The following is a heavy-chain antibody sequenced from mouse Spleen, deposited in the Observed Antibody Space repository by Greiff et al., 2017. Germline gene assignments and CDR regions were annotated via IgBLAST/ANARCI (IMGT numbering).Heavy chain of an antibody. Sequence: QVQLKESGAELVKPGASVKMSCKASGYTFTSYWITWVKQRPGQGLEWIGDIYPGSGSTNYNEKFKSKATLTVDTSSSTAYMQLSSLTSEDSAVYYCARYRGSSYGYYFDYWGQGTTLTVSS. D-gene: IGHD1-1*01. CDR2: IYPGSGST. J-gene: IGHJ2*01. CDR1: GYTFTSYW. CDR3: ARYRGSSYGYYFDY. V-gene: IGHV1-55*01.